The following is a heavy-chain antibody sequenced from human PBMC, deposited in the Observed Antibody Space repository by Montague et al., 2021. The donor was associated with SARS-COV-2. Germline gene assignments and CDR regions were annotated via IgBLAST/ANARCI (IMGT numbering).Heavy chain of an antibody. Sequence: SLSLSLSASGLIVSSNYMSWVRQAPGKGLEWVSVIYSGGSTYYADSVKGRFTISRDNSKNTLYLQMNTLSAEDTAVYYCARGGSGGSCYSPPCYFDYWGQGTLVTVSS. CDR2: IYSGGST. CDR1: GLIVSSNY. CDR3: ARGGSGGSCYSPPCYFDY. J-gene: IGHJ4*02. D-gene: IGHD2-15*01. V-gene: IGHV3-53*01.